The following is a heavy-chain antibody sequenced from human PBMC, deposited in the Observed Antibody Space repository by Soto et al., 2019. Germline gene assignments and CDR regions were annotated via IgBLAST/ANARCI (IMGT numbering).Heavy chain of an antibody. Sequence: GASVKVSCKASGFTFTSFYMHWVRQAPGQGPEWMGIMRPYGGSTGYAQKFQGRVTLTRDTSTRTDYMELSSLRSDDTAVYYCAILYYYDSGDYYSNYQYYGMDVWGQGTTVTVSS. CDR3: AILYYYDSGDYYSNYQYYGMDV. V-gene: IGHV1-46*01. CDR2: MRPYGGST. J-gene: IGHJ6*02. D-gene: IGHD3-22*01. CDR1: GFTFTSFY.